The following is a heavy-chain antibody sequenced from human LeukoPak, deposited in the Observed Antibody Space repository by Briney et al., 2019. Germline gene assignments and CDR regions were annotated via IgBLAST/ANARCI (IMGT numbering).Heavy chain of an antibody. CDR1: GGSISSYY. V-gene: IGHV4-59*01. CDR2: IYYSGST. CDR3: ARGNVTYYDFWSGYSVKNYMDV. J-gene: IGHJ6*03. Sequence: NPSETLSLTCTVSGGSISSYYWSWIRQPPGKGLEWIGYIYYSGSTNYNPSLKSRVTISVDTSKNQFSLKLSSVTAADTAVYYCARGNVTYYDFWSGYSVKNYMDVWGKGTTATVSS. D-gene: IGHD3-3*01.